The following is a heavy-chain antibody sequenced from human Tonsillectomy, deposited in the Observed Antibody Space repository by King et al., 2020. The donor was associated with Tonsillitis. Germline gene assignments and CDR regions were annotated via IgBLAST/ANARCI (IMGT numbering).Heavy chain of an antibody. CDR2: IYYTGTT. J-gene: IGHJ4*02. CDR1: GGSISSHY. V-gene: IGHV4-59*11. CDR3: AREFVTGDESYFAS. Sequence: VQLQESGPGLVKPSETLSLTCNVSGGSISSHYWSWIRQPPGKGLQWIGYIYYTGTTNYNPSLKSRVTISLDTSKNHFSLKLTSVTAADTAVYYCAREFVTGDESYFASWGQGTLVTVSS. D-gene: IGHD7-27*01.